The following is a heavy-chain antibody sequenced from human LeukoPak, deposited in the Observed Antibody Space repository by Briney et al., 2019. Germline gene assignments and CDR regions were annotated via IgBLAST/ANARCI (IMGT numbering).Heavy chain of an antibody. J-gene: IGHJ5*02. CDR2: ISYDGSNK. V-gene: IGHV3-30-3*01. CDR3: ARDGDYDILTGYSWFDP. CDR1: GFTFSSYA. Sequence: GGSLRLSCAASGFTFSSYAMHWVRQAPGKGLEWVAVISYDGSNKYYADSVKGRFTISRDNSKNTLYLQMNSLRAEDTAVYYCARDGDYDILTGYSWFDPWGQGTLVTVSS. D-gene: IGHD3-9*01.